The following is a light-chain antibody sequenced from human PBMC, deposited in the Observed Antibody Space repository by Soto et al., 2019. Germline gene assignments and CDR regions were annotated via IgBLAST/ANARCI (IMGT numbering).Light chain of an antibody. V-gene: IGLV3-1*01. CDR1: NLGDKY. CDR2: QDT. J-gene: IGLJ1*01. CDR3: QAWDSSTYYV. Sequence: SYELTQPPSVSVSPGQTASITCSGNNLGDKYASWYQQKPGQSPVLIIYQDTKRPSGIPERFSGSNSGITATLTISGTQAMDEADYYCQAWDSSTYYVFGTGTKLTVL.